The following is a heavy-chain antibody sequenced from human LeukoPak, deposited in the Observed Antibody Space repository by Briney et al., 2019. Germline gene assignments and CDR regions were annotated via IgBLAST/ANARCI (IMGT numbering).Heavy chain of an antibody. V-gene: IGHV3-15*01. Sequence: GGSLRLSCAASGLTFSNAWMSWVRQAPGKGLEWVGRIKSKTDGGTTDYAAPVKGRFTISRDDSKNTLYLQMNSLKTEDTAVYYCTSYSSSWYLDYWGQGTLVTVSS. CDR2: IKSKTDGGTT. CDR3: TSYSSSWYLDY. J-gene: IGHJ4*02. CDR1: GLTFSNAW. D-gene: IGHD6-13*01.